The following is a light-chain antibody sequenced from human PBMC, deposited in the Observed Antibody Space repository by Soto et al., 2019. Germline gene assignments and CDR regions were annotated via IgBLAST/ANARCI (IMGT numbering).Light chain of an antibody. V-gene: IGLV2-8*01. CDR1: SSDVGGYNY. CDR3: RSYAGSNNHVV. J-gene: IGLJ2*01. CDR2: EVS. Sequence: QSALTQPPSASGSPGQSVTISCTGTSSDVGGYNYVSWYQQHPGKAPKLMIYEVSKRPSGVPDRLSGSKSDNTASLTVSGLQAEDEADYYCRSYAGSNNHVVFGGGTKLTVL.